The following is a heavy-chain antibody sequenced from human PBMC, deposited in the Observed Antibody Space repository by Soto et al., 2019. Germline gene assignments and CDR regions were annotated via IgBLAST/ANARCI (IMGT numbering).Heavy chain of an antibody. D-gene: IGHD6-13*01. CDR3: ARDHGGSTWFVDIYYYFGVDV. Sequence: EVQLVESGGGLVQPGGSLRLSCAASGFTLSSYNMNWVRQAPGKGLEWVSYISGSSDTIYYADSVKGRFTISRDNAKNSLYLQMDRLRDEDTAVYYCARDHGGSTWFVDIYYYFGVDVWGQGTTVTVSS. CDR2: ISGSSDTI. CDR1: GFTLSSYN. V-gene: IGHV3-48*02. J-gene: IGHJ6*02.